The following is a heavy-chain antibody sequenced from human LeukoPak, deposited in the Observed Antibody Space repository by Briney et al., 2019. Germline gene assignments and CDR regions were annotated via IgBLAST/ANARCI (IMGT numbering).Heavy chain of an antibody. J-gene: IGHJ4*02. CDR3: AKGSYYDSSGSFYFDY. CDR2: ISGSGDNT. D-gene: IGHD3-22*01. Sequence: GSLRHSCAASGFTFSSYAMSWLRQAPGKGLEWVSGISGSGDNTYYADSVKGRFTISRDNSKNTLYVQVNSLGTEDTAAYYCAKGSYYDSSGSFYFDYWGQGTLVTVSS. V-gene: IGHV3-23*01. CDR1: GFTFSSYA.